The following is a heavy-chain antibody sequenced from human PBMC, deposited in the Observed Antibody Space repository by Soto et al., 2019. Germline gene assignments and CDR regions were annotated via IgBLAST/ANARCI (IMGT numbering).Heavy chain of an antibody. J-gene: IGHJ3*02. D-gene: IGHD2-15*01. Sequence: GASVKVSCKASGGTFSSYTISWVRQAPGQGLEWMGRIIPILGIANYAQKFQGRVTITADKSTSTAYMELSSLRSEDTAVYYCARGRGRIVVVVAANRGDAFDIWGQGTMVTVSS. V-gene: IGHV1-69*02. CDR1: GGTFSSYT. CDR3: ARGRGRIVVVVAANRGDAFDI. CDR2: IIPILGIA.